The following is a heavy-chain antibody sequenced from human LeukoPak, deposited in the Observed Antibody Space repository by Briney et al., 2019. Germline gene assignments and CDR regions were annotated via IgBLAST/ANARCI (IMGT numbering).Heavy chain of an antibody. CDR2: IYYSGST. D-gene: IGHD1-26*01. CDR1: GGSISSSSYY. Sequence: SETLSLTCTVSGGSISSSSYYWGWIRQPPGKGLEWIGSIYYSGSTYYNPSLKSRVTISVDTSKNQFSLKLSSVTAADTAVYYCARVSWEGFFDYWGQGTLVTVSS. V-gene: IGHV4-39*07. CDR3: ARVSWEGFFDY. J-gene: IGHJ4*02.